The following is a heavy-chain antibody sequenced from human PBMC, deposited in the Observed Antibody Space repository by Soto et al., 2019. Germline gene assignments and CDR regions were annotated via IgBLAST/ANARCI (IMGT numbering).Heavy chain of an antibody. CDR3: ARAAHYDVWSGYYYMDV. CDR2: ISGSGGIT. J-gene: IGHJ6*03. V-gene: IGHV3-23*01. Sequence: EVQLLESGGRLVQPGGSLRLSCAASGFTFSNYAMAWVRQAPGKGLEWVSAISGSGGITYHAASVKGRFSISRDNSRNTLYLQMNSLGAEDTAVYYCARAAHYDVWSGYYYMDVWGIGTTVTVSS. D-gene: IGHD3-3*01. CDR1: GFTFSNYA.